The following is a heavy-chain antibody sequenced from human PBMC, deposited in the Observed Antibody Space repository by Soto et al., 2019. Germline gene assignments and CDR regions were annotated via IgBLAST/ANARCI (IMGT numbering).Heavy chain of an antibody. CDR3: ESGCSSTSCYTDY. CDR1: GFTFSSYW. J-gene: IGHJ4*02. V-gene: IGHV3-74*01. CDR2: INSDGSST. Sequence: PGGSLRLSCAASGFTFSSYWMHWVRQAPGKGLVWVSRINSDGSSTSYADSVKGRFTISRDNAKNTLYLQMNSLRAEDTAVYYCESGCSSTSCYTDYWGQGTLVTVSS. D-gene: IGHD2-2*01.